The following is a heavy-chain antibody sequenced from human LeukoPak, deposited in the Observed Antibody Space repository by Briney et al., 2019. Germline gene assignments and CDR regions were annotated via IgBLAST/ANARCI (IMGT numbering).Heavy chain of an antibody. CDR2: IHYSGIT. V-gene: IGHV4-61*01. D-gene: IGHD6-25*01. J-gene: IGHJ4*02. CDR3: ARQAAGIPV. Sequence: PSETLSLTCSVSGGSVTSGSYYWSWIRQPPGKGLEWIGYIHYSGITNYNPSLESRVTMSIDTSKNQFSLKLSSVTVADTAVYYCARQAAGIPVWGPGTLVTVSS. CDR1: GGSVTSGSYY.